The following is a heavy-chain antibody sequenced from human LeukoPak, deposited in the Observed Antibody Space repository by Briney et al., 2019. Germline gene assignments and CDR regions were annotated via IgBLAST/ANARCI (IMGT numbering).Heavy chain of an antibody. V-gene: IGHV4-34*01. CDR1: GGSFSGYY. Sequence: SETLSLTCAVYGGSFSGYYWSWIRQPPGKGLEWIGEINHSGSTNYNPSLKSRVTISVDTSKNQFSLKLSSVTAADTAVYYCARGLRDPMRRFDYWGQGTLATVSS. D-gene: IGHD3-22*01. CDR2: INHSGST. J-gene: IGHJ4*02. CDR3: ARGLRDPMRRFDY.